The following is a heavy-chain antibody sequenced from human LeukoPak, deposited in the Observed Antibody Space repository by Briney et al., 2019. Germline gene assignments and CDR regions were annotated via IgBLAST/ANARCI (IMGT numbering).Heavy chain of an antibody. Sequence: ASVKVSCKASGYTFTSYGISWVRQAPGQGLEWMGWINPNSGGTNYAQKFQGWVTTTRDTSISTAYMELSRLRSDDTAVYYCARGKVSLWFGDPKDYFDYWGQGTLVTVSS. CDR2: INPNSGGT. J-gene: IGHJ4*02. CDR1: GYTFTSYG. V-gene: IGHV1-2*04. CDR3: ARGKVSLWFGDPKDYFDY. D-gene: IGHD3-10*01.